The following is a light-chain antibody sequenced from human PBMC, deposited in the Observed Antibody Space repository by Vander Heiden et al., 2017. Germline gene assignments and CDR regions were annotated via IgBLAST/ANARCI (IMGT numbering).Light chain of an antibody. Sequence: AIRMTQSPSSLSASTGDRVTITCRASQGISSYLAWYQQKPGKAPKLLIYAASTLQSGVPSRFSGSGSGTDFTLTISCLQSEDFATYYCQQYYSYPLFFGPGTKVXIK. V-gene: IGKV1-8*01. CDR1: QGISSY. J-gene: IGKJ3*01. CDR2: AAS. CDR3: QQYYSYPLF.